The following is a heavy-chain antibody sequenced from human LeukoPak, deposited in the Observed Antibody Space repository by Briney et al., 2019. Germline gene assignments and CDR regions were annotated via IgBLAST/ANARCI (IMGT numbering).Heavy chain of an antibody. J-gene: IGHJ4*02. V-gene: IGHV4-59*01. Sequence: KPSETLSLTCTVSGGSISDYYWNWIRQPPGKGLEWIGYMYYRGSSNFNPSLKSRVTISVDTSKNHLSLKLTSVTAAGTAVYYCARRGPRGTDFDFWGQGTLVTVSS. CDR3: ARRGPRGTDFDF. D-gene: IGHD1-26*01. CDR1: GGSISDYY. CDR2: MYYRGSS.